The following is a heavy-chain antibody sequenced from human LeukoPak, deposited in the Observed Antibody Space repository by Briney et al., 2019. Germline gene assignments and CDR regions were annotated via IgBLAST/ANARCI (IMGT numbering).Heavy chain of an antibody. CDR3: TREVGRTVAPASKY. CDR1: GYTFTNYY. D-gene: IGHD6-19*01. CDR2: IHPDTGVT. J-gene: IGHJ4*02. V-gene: IGHV1-2*06. Sequence: ASVKVSCKSSGYTFTNYYIHRVRQAPGQGLEWMGRIHPDTGVTTYAQKFQGRVTMTRNTSITTVYMELNSLRSDDTAMYFCTREVGRTVAPASKYWGQGTLVTVSS.